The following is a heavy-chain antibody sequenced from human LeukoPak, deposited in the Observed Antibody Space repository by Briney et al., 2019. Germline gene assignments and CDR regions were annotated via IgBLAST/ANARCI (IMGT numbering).Heavy chain of an antibody. J-gene: IGHJ3*02. CDR2: ISWNSGSI. D-gene: IGHD5-18*01. CDR3: AKDTRGIQLNPRMAFDI. V-gene: IGHV3-9*01. CDR1: GFTFDDYA. Sequence: GGSLRLSCAASGFTFDDYAMHWVRQAPGKGLEWVSGISWNSGSIGYADSVKGRFTISRDNAKNSLYLQMNSLRAEDTALYYCAKDTRGIQLNPRMAFDIWGQGTMVTVSS.